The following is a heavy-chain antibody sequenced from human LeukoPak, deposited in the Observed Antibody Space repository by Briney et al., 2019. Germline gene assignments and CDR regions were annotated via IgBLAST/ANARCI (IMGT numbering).Heavy chain of an antibody. CDR3: AKDGSAAPRAFDI. CDR2: IRYDGSSE. D-gene: IGHD2-15*01. J-gene: IGHJ3*02. V-gene: IGHV3-30*02. Sequence: PGRSLRLSCAASGFTFSSYGMHWIRQAPGKGLEWVAFIRYDGSSEYYADSVKGRFTISRDNSKNTLYLQMNSLRAEDTAVYYCAKDGSAAPRAFDIWGQGTMVAVSS. CDR1: GFTFSSYG.